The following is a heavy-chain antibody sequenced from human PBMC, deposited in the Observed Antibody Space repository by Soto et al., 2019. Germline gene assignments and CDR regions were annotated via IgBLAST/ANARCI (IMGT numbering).Heavy chain of an antibody. CDR1: GFTFSSYW. CDR2: IKQDGSEK. V-gene: IGHV3-7*01. Sequence: GGSLRLSCAASGFTFSSYWMSWVRQAPGKGLEWVANIKQDGSEKYYVDSVKGRFTISRDNAKNPLYLQMNSLRAEDTAVYYCARDSESGYNWFDPWGQGTLVTVSS. J-gene: IGHJ5*02. D-gene: IGHD3-3*01. CDR3: ARDSESGYNWFDP.